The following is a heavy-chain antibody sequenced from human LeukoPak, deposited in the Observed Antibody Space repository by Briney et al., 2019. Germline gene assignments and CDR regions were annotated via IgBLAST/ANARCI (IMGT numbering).Heavy chain of an antibody. Sequence: PGGSLRLSCAASGFTFSDSYMTWIRQAPGKGLEWVSYISGSGTIMYYADSVKGRFTISRDNAKNPLFLQMNSLRAEDTAVYYCARGWWNYVSWGQGTLVTVSS. CDR2: ISGSGTIM. J-gene: IGHJ4*02. V-gene: IGHV3-11*04. CDR3: ARGWWNYVS. D-gene: IGHD1-7*01. CDR1: GFTFSDSY.